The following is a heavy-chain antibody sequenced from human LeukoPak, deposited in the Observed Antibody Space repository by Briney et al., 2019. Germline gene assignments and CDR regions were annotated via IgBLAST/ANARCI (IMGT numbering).Heavy chain of an antibody. Sequence: ASVKVSCKASGYTFTSYGISWVRQAPGQGLERMGWISAYNGNTNYAQKLQGRVTMTTDTSTSTAYMELRSLRSDDTAVYYCARDGGITMIVDFNYYYYMDVWGKGTTVTVSS. D-gene: IGHD3-22*01. V-gene: IGHV1-18*01. CDR3: ARDGGITMIVDFNYYYYMDV. CDR2: ISAYNGNT. J-gene: IGHJ6*03. CDR1: GYTFTSYG.